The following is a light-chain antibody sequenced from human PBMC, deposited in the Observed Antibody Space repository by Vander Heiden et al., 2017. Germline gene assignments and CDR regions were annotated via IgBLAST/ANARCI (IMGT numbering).Light chain of an antibody. CDR3: QQCSNWPQT. CDR2: DAS. V-gene: IGKV3-11*01. J-gene: IGKJ1*01. Sequence: EIVLTQTPATRPFSPGERSTLSCRAGRSVSSYLALYQQKPGEAPMLLIYDASNRAAGIPGRFSGRGSGTVSVLIISRLEPEGFAVYLYQQCSNWPQTFGQGTKVEIK. CDR1: RSVSSY.